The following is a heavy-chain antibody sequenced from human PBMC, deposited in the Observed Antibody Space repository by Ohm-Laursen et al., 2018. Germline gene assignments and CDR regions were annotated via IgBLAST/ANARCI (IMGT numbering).Heavy chain of an antibody. CDR1: GFTFINAW. CDR3: ATGLPADDAFNI. CDR2: IKRKADGETT. Sequence: SLRLSCAAPGFTFINAWMNWVRQAPGKGLEWAGRIKRKADGETTDYAAPVKDRLTISRDDSKTTLYLQMNSLKTEDTAVYYCATGLPADDAFNIWGQGTMVTVSS. J-gene: IGHJ3*02. V-gene: IGHV3-15*01.